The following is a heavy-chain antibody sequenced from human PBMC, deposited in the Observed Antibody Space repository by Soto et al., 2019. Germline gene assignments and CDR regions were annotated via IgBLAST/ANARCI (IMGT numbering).Heavy chain of an antibody. CDR2: ISGSGDRT. CDR1: GITISNYP. V-gene: IGHV3-23*01. D-gene: IGHD3-22*01. J-gene: IGHJ1*01. CDR3: VKDDGGYPSTAPH. Sequence: GSLRVSCAAAGITISNYPMSWVRKDPGKGLDWVSGISGSGDRTYYADSAKGRFTISKDISKNSLSLQLDNLGVEDTAVYFCVKDDGGYPSTAPHWGQGTLVTVSS.